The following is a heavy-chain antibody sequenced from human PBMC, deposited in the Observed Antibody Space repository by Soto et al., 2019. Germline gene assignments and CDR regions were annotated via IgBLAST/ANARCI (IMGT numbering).Heavy chain of an antibody. V-gene: IGHV1-58*02. D-gene: IGHD3-10*01. CDR3: AADVSIRLLWFGESQDAFDI. CDR1: GFTFTSSA. J-gene: IGHJ3*02. CDR2: IVVGSGNT. Sequence: SVKVSCKASGFTFTSSAMQWVRQARGQRLEWIGWIVVGSGNTNYAQKVQERVTITRDMSTSTAYMELSSLRSEDTAVYYCAADVSIRLLWFGESQDAFDIWGQGTMVTVSS.